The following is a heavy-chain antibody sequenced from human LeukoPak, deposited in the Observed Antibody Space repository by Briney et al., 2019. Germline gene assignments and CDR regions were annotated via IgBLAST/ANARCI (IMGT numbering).Heavy chain of an antibody. CDR2: IKKDGSEK. D-gene: IGHD5-18*01. J-gene: IGHJ4*02. Sequence: GGSLRLSCAASGFTFSSYWMSWVRQAPGKGLEWVANIKKDGSEKYYVDSVKGRFTISRDNSKNTLYLQMNSLRAEDTAVYYCAKDGAVTAMPLDYWGQGTLVTVSS. V-gene: IGHV3-7*03. CDR3: AKDGAVTAMPLDY. CDR1: GFTFSSYW.